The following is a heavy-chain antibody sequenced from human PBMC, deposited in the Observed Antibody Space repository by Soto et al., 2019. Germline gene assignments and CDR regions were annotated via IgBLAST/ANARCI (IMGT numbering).Heavy chain of an antibody. CDR2: ITPFNGNT. V-gene: IGHV1-45*02. CDR1: GYTFTSYY. Sequence: SVKVSCKASGYTFTSYYMHWVRQAPGQALEWMGWITPFNGNTKYAQKFQDRVTFTGDTSLNTAYMELSSLRSDDTAMFYCASGRYDASGYFDYWGQGTLVTVSS. D-gene: IGHD3-22*01. J-gene: IGHJ4*02. CDR3: ASGRYDASGYFDY.